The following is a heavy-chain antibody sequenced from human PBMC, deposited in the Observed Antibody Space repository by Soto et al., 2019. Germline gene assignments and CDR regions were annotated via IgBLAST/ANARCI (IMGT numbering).Heavy chain of an antibody. V-gene: IGHV4-39*01. CDR3: ARPRSPYCSGGSCYIGWFDP. Sequence: QLQLQESGPGLVKPSETLSLTCTVSGGSISSSSYYWSWIRQPPGKGLEWIGSIYYSGSTYYNPSLKSRVTISVDTSKNQFSLKLSSVTAADTAVYYCARPRSPYCSGGSCYIGWFDPWGQGTLVTVSS. D-gene: IGHD2-15*01. J-gene: IGHJ5*02. CDR2: IYYSGST. CDR1: GGSISSSSYY.